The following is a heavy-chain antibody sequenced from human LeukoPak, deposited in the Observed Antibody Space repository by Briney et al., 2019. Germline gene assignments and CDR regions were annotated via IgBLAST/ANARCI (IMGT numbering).Heavy chain of an antibody. Sequence: PSETLSLACSVSGGSLSNFYWSWIRQPAGKGLEWIGRIYASGTTNYNPSLTSRVTMSVDTSKNQFSLKLSSVTAADTAVYYCARDHLTYYYGSGSYGWFDPWGQGTLVTVSS. J-gene: IGHJ5*02. CDR3: ARDHLTYYYGSGSYGWFDP. V-gene: IGHV4-4*07. CDR2: IYASGTT. D-gene: IGHD3-10*01. CDR1: GGSLSNFY.